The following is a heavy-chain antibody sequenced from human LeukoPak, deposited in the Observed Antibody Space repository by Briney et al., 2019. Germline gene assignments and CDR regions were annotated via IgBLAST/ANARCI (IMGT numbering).Heavy chain of an antibody. CDR2: IIPIFGTA. V-gene: IGHV1-69*13. CDR1: GYAFTSYD. CDR3: ARAIDGGYDSYGY. Sequence: SVKVSCKASGYAFTSYDINWVRQATGQGLEWMGGIIPIFGTANYAQKFQGRVTITADESTSTAYMELSSLRSEDTAVYYCARAIDGGYDSYGYWGQGTLVTVSS. J-gene: IGHJ4*02. D-gene: IGHD5-12*01.